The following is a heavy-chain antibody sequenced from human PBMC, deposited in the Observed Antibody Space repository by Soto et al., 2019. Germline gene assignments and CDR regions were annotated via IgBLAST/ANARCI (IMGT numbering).Heavy chain of an antibody. CDR3: AHIMITYGGVIGLDAFDI. J-gene: IGHJ3*02. Sequence: SGPKPVKPTQTLTLTCTFCGFSLNTRGVGVGWIRQPPGKALEWLAVIYWDDDRRYSPSLNSRLTITKDTSRNQVVLTMTNMDPVDTATYYCAHIMITYGGVIGLDAFDIWGQGTMVTVS. D-gene: IGHD3-16*02. CDR1: GFSLNTRGVG. CDR2: IYWDDDR. V-gene: IGHV2-5*02.